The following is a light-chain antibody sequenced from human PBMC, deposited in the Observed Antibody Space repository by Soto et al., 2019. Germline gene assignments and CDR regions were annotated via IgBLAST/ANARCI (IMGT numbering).Light chain of an antibody. CDR2: ANK. J-gene: IGLJ1*01. V-gene: IGLV1-40*01. CDR3: QSYDTSPSGYV. Sequence: QSVLTQPPSVSGAPGQRVTTSCTGSSSNIGPGYDVHWYQQLPGTAPKLLIYANKNRPAGVPDRFSASKSGTSASLAITGLQAEDEADYYCQSYDTSPSGYVFGGGTKVTVL. CDR1: SSNIGPGYD.